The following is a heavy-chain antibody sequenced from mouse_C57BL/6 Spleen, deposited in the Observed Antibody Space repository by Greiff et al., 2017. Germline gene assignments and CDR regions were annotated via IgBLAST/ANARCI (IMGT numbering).Heavy chain of an antibody. CDR1: GFSLTSYG. CDR2: IWSDGST. D-gene: IGHD1-1*01. CDR3: ARADGSSYRDWFAY. J-gene: IGHJ3*01. Sequence: VMLVESGPGLVAPSQSLSITCTVSGFSLTSYGVHWVRQPPGKGLEWLVVIWSDGSTTYNSALKSRLSISKDNSKSQVFLKMNSLQTDDTAMYYCARADGSSYRDWFAYWGQGTLVTVSA. V-gene: IGHV2-6*03.